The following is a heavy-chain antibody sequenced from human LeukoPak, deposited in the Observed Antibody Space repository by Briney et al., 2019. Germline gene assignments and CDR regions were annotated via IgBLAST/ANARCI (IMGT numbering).Heavy chain of an antibody. CDR3: ATGDNELLFKRRKGGFDP. Sequence: GGSLRLSCAASGFTFSIYAMHWVRQAPGKGREWVAIISDEVSNKYYAESVKGRVNIPRDNSKNKLYLQMNRLRAEETAVYYCATGDNELLFKRRKGGFDPWGQGTLVTVSS. V-gene: IGHV3-30*04. CDR2: ISDEVSNK. D-gene: IGHD2-2*01. CDR1: GFTFSIYA. J-gene: IGHJ5*02.